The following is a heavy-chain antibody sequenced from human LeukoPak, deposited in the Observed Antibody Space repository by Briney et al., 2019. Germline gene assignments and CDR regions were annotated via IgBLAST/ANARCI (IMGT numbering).Heavy chain of an antibody. V-gene: IGHV4-34*01. J-gene: IGHJ5*02. Sequence: SETLSLTCAVYGGSFSGYYWSWIRQPPGKGLEWIGEINHSGSTNYNPSLKSRVTISVDTSKNQFSLKLSSVTAADTAVYYCARFYGSGSFRRFDPWGQGTLVTVSS. D-gene: IGHD3-10*01. CDR1: GGSFSGYY. CDR2: INHSGST. CDR3: ARFYGSGSFRRFDP.